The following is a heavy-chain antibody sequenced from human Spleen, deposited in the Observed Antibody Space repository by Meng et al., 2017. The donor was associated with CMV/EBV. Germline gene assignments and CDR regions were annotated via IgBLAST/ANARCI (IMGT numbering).Heavy chain of an antibody. Sequence: SETLSLTCTVSGGSISSYYWSWIRQPPGKGLEWIGYIYYSGSTNYNPSLKSRVTISVDTSKNQFSLKLSSVTAADTAVYYCARAHSAITGYYYGMDVWGQGTTVTVSS. J-gene: IGHJ6*02. CDR1: GGSISSYY. CDR2: IYYSGST. V-gene: IGHV4-59*01. D-gene: IGHD3-3*01. CDR3: ARAHSAITGYYYGMDV.